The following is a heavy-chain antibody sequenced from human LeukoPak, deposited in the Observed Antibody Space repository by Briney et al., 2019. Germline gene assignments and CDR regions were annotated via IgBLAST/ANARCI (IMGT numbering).Heavy chain of an antibody. V-gene: IGHV4-39*07. CDR3: ARFYDSSGYYLNDAFDI. J-gene: IGHJ3*02. CDR1: GGSISTSSYY. CDR2: IFYSGST. D-gene: IGHD3-22*01. Sequence: PSETLSLTCTVSGGSISTSSYYWGWVRQPPGKGLGWIGNIFYSGSTYYSPSLKSRVTISLDTSRNQFSLKLNSVTAADTAVYYCARFYDSSGYYLNDAFDIWGQGTMVTVSS.